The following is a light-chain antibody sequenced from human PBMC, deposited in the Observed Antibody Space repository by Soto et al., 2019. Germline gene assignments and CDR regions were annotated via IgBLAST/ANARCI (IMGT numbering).Light chain of an antibody. CDR2: AAS. V-gene: IGKV1-39*01. J-gene: IGKJ1*01. CDR3: QQSYSTQWT. Sequence: DIQMTQSPSSLSASVGDRVTITSRASQSISNYLNWYQQKPGKAPKLLIYAASSLQSGVPSRFSGSGSGTDFTLTISSLQPEDFATYYCQQSYSTQWTVGQGTKVEIK. CDR1: QSISNY.